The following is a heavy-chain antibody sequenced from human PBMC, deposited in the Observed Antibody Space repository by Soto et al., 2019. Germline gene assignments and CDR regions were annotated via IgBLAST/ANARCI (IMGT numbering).Heavy chain of an antibody. Sequence: GGSLRLSCAASGFTFRSFTMNWVRKAPGKGLEWVSTISSNSAYIYYTDALRGRFTISRDNAKNSLHLQMNSLRAEDTAVYYCTRDASRDSSARGWFDPWGPGTLVTVSS. CDR1: GFTFRSFT. CDR3: TRDASRDSSARGWFDP. J-gene: IGHJ5*02. CDR2: ISSNSAYI. D-gene: IGHD6-13*01. V-gene: IGHV3-21*01.